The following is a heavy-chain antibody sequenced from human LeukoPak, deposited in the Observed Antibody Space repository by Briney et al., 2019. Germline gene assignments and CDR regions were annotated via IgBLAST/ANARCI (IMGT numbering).Heavy chain of an antibody. D-gene: IGHD2-2*01. CDR3: ARGRYCSFTSCYADVGFDP. CDR2: INPNSGGT. CDR1: GYTFTGYY. Sequence: ASVKVSCKASGYTFTGYYMHWVRQAPGQGLEWMGWINPNSGGTNYAQKFQGRVTMTRDTSISTAYMELSSLRSEDTAVYYCARGRYCSFTSCYADVGFDPWGQGTLVTVSS. J-gene: IGHJ5*02. V-gene: IGHV1-2*02.